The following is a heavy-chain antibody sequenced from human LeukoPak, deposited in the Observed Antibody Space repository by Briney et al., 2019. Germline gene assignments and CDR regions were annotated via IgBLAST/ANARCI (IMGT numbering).Heavy chain of an antibody. V-gene: IGHV4-31*03. D-gene: IGHD5-12*01. CDR2: IYYSGST. CDR3: ARSIYSGYDAKYNWFDP. J-gene: IGHJ5*02. Sequence: SETLSLTCTVSGGSISSGGYYWSWIRRHPGKGLEWIGYIYYSGSTYYNPSLKSRVTISVDTSKNQFSLKLSSVTAADTAVYYCARSIYSGYDAKYNWFDPWGQGTLVTVSS. CDR1: GGSISSGGYY.